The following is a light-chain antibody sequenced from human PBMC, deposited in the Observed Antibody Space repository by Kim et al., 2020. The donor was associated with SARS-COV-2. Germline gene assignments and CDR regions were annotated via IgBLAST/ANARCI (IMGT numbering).Light chain of an antibody. V-gene: IGKV1-16*02. CDR3: QQYNTYPLT. Sequence: VCIGDSVTIACRASQGISDYLAWFQQKPGKAPKSLIYAASMLQSVIPSKCSGSGSGTYFTLTINNQQPEDFATYYCQQYNTYPLTFGGGTKVDIK. CDR2: AAS. CDR1: QGISDY. J-gene: IGKJ4*01.